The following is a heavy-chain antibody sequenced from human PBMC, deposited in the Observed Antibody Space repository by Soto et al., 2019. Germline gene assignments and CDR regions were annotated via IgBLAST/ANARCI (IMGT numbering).Heavy chain of an antibody. CDR3: AREFCENTRCYGPDY. CDR1: GYIFRSYG. CDR2: ISYDNGNR. D-gene: IGHD2-2*01. J-gene: IGHJ4*02. Sequence: QVQLVQSGGEVKKPGASVKVSCKASGYIFRSYGISWVRQAPGQGLEWMGWISYDNGNRKYAQEVQGRVTMTTDTSTSTAYMEVRSLRFDDTVVYYCAREFCENTRCYGPDYWGQGTLVIVSS. V-gene: IGHV1-18*01.